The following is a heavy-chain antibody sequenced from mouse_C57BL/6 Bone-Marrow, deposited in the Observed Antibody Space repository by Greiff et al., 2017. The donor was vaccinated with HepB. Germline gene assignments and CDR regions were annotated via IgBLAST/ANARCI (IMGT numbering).Heavy chain of an antibody. CDR1: GYSITSGYD. CDR2: ISYSGST. Sequence: EVKLQESGPGMVKPSQSLSLTCTVTGYSITSGYDWHWIRHFPGNKLEWMGYISYSGSTNYNPSLKSRISITHDTSKNHFFLKLNSVTTEDTATYYCARYYYGSSYEYFDYWGQGTTLTVSS. D-gene: IGHD1-1*01. J-gene: IGHJ2*01. V-gene: IGHV3-1*01. CDR3: ARYYYGSSYEYFDY.